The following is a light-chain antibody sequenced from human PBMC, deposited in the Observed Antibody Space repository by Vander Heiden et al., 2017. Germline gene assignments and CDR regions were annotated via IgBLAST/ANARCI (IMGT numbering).Light chain of an antibody. CDR2: EVS. CDR3: SSYTSSSTVV. CDR1: SSDVGGYNY. Sequence: QPALTQPASVSGSPGQSLTISCTGTSSDVGGYNYVSWYQQHRGKAPKLMIYEVSNRPSGVSNRFSGSKSGNTASLTISGLQAEDEADYYCSSYTSSSTVVFGGGTKLTVL. V-gene: IGLV2-14*01. J-gene: IGLJ2*01.